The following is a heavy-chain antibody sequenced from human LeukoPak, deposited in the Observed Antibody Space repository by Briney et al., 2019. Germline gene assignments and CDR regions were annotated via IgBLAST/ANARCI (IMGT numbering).Heavy chain of an antibody. D-gene: IGHD1-7*01. V-gene: IGHV3-15*01. Sequence: GGSLTLSCAASGFTFSDYWMHWVRQAPGKGLEWVGRIKSKTDGGTTDYAAPVKGRFTISRDDSKNTLYLQMNSLKTEDTAVYYCTPAGNWNYINWGQGTLVTVSS. J-gene: IGHJ4*02. CDR3: TPAGNWNYIN. CDR2: IKSKTDGGTT. CDR1: GFTFSDYW.